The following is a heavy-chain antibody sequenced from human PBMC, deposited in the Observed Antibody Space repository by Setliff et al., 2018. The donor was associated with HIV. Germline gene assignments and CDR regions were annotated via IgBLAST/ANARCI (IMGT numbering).Heavy chain of an antibody. CDR2: INQDGSEK. Sequence: GGSLRLSCAASGFTFTSYWMIWVRQAPGKGLEWVANINQDGSEKNHVDSVKGRFTISRDNAENSLYLQLNSLRAEDTAVYYCARKLRPGYGMDVWGQGTPVTVSS. V-gene: IGHV3-7*01. CDR1: GFTFTSYW. J-gene: IGHJ6*02. D-gene: IGHD3-10*01. CDR3: ARKLRPGYGMDV.